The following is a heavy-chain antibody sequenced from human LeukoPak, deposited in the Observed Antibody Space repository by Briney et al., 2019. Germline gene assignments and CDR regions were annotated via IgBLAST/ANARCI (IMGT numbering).Heavy chain of an antibody. V-gene: IGHV4-4*02. J-gene: IGHJ6*02. CDR2: IYHSGST. CDR1: GGSISSSNR. Sequence: SETLSLTCAVSGGSISSSNRWSWVRQPPGKGLEWIGEIYHSGSTNYNPSLKSRVTISVDKSKNQFSLKLSSVTAADTAVYYCARGAGTGYYYYGMDVWGQGTTVTVSS. D-gene: IGHD6-13*01. CDR3: ARGAGTGYYYYGMDV.